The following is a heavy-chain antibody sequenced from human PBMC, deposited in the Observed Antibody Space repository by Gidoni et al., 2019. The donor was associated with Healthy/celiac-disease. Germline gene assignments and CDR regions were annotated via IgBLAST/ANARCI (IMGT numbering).Heavy chain of an antibody. CDR3: ARAMYYDFWSGYYSGGVFDGMDV. V-gene: IGHV1-3*01. CDR1: GYTFTSFA. Sequence: QVQLVQSGSEVKKPGASVKVSCKASGYTFTSFAMHWVRQAPGQRLEWIGWINAGNGNTKYSQKFQGRVTITRDTSAGTAYMELSSLRSEDTAVYYCARAMYYDFWSGYYSGGVFDGMDVWGQGTTVTVSS. CDR2: INAGNGNT. J-gene: IGHJ6*02. D-gene: IGHD3-3*01.